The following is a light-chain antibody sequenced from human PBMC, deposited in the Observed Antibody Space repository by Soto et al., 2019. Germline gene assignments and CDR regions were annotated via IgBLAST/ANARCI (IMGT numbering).Light chain of an antibody. CDR2: AAS. V-gene: IGKV1-27*01. CDR1: QGISNY. CDR3: QKYDSAPWT. J-gene: IGKJ1*01. Sequence: DIQMTQSPSSLSASVRDRVTITCRASQGISNYLAWYQQKPRKVPKLLIYAASTFQSGVPSRFSGSGSGTDFTLTISSLQPEDVATYDCQKYDSAPWTFGQGTKVEIK.